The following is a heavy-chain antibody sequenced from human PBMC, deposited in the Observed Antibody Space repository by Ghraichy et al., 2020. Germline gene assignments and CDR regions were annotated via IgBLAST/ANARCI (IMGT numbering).Heavy chain of an antibody. CDR1: GGSISSGGYY. CDR3: ARETYYDSSGYTNVNWFDP. D-gene: IGHD3-22*01. J-gene: IGHJ5*02. CDR2: IYYSGST. V-gene: IGHV4-31*03. Sequence: LRLSCTVSGGSISSGGYYWSWIRQHPGKGLEWIGYIYYSGSTYYNPSLKSRVTISVDTSKNQFSLKLSSVTAADTAVYYCARETYYDSSGYTNVNWFDPWGQGTLVTVSS.